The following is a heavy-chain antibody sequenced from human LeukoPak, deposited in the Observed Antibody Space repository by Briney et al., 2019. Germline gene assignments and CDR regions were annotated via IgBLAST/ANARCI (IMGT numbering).Heavy chain of an antibody. CDR1: GFTFSGYA. CDR2: ISYDGSNK. Sequence: GGSLRLSCAASGFTFSGYAMHWVRQAPGKGLEGVAVISYDGSNKYYADSVKGRFTISRDNSKNTLYPQMNSLRAEDTAVYYCARDLRVVVISDAFDIWGQGTMVTVSS. J-gene: IGHJ3*02. D-gene: IGHD3-22*01. CDR3: ARDLRVVVISDAFDI. V-gene: IGHV3-30-3*01.